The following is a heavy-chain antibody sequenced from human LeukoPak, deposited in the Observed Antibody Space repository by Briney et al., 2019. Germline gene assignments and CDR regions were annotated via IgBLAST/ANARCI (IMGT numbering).Heavy chain of an antibody. CDR3: ARGPPLSLWFGEGDDAFDI. D-gene: IGHD3-10*01. J-gene: IGHJ3*02. V-gene: IGHV1-2*04. CDR2: INPNSGGT. CDR1: GYTFTGYY. Sequence: ASVKVSCKASGYTFTGYYMHWVRQAPGQGLEWMGWINPNSGGTNYAQKFQGWVTMTRDTSISTAYMELSRLRSDDTAVYYCARGPPLSLWFGEGDDAFDIWGQGTMVTVSS.